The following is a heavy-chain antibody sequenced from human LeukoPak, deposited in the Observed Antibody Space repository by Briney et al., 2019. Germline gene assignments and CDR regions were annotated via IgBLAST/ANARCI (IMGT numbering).Heavy chain of an antibody. CDR3: ARLLEVSSTFDP. CDR2: VYASGNT. CDR1: GGSISSGSYY. J-gene: IGHJ5*02. Sequence: SQTLSLTCTVSGGSISSGSYYWSRIRQPAGKGLEWIGRVYASGNTNYNPSLKSRITISIDTSQNQFSLMLSSVTAADTAVYYCARLLEVSSTFDPWGQGTLVTVSS. D-gene: IGHD5/OR15-5a*01. V-gene: IGHV4-61*02.